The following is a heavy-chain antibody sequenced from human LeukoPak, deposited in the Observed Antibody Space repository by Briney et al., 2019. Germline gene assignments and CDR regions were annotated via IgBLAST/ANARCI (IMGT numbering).Heavy chain of an antibody. D-gene: IGHD6-19*01. V-gene: IGHV1-18*01. CDR1: GYTFTSYG. CDR2: ISAYNGNT. Sequence: ASVKVSCKASGYTFTSYGISWVRQAPGQGLEWMGWISAYNGNTNYAQKLQGRVTMTTDTSTSTAYMELRSLRSEDTAVYYCARGPYSSGWYYFDYWGQGTLVTVSS. J-gene: IGHJ4*02. CDR3: ARGPYSSGWYYFDY.